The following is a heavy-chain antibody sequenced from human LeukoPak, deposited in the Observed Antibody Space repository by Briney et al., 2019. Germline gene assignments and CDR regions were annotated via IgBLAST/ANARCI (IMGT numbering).Heavy chain of an antibody. J-gene: IGHJ4*02. CDR1: GFTFSDHF. CDR2: TRTKANSYIT. V-gene: IGHV3-72*01. D-gene: IGHD1-26*01. CDR3: ASIRGTFGY. Sequence: GRSLRLSCAVSGFTFSDHFLDCVRHVPGNGLEWVGRTRTKANSYITEYAASVKGRFTISRDDSKNSLYLQMSSLKTDDTAMYYCASIRGTFGYWGQGTLVTVSS.